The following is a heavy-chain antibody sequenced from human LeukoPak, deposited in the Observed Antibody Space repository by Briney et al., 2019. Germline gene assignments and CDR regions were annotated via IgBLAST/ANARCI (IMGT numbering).Heavy chain of an antibody. CDR2: MYYTGST. CDR3: ARSVYSSTWHNYFDP. Sequence: PSETLSLTCTVSGGSISSYYWSWIRQPRGKGLEWIGYMYYTGSTNYNPSLKSRVTISVDTSKNQFSLKLSSGTSADTAMYYCARSVYSSTWHNYFDPWGQGTLVTVSS. J-gene: IGHJ5*02. D-gene: IGHD6-13*01. V-gene: IGHV4-59*01. CDR1: GGSISSYY.